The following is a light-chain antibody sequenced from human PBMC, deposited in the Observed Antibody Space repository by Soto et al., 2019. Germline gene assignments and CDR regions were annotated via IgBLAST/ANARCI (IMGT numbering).Light chain of an antibody. CDR3: QQYYSTPPS. J-gene: IGKJ2*01. CDR2: WAS. V-gene: IGKV4-1*01. CDR1: QSVLYSSNNKNY. Sequence: DIVMTQSPDSLAVSLGERVTISCKSSQSVLYSSNNKNYLAWYQQKPGQPPKLLIYWASTRESGVPDRFSGSGSGTDFTLTISSLQAEDVAVYYCQQYYSTPPSFGQGTKLEIK.